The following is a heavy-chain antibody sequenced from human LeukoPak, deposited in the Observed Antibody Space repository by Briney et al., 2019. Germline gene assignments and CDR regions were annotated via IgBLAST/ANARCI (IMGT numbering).Heavy chain of an antibody. CDR2: MNPNSGNT. CDR3: ARKGDYYGSGSYYNFVNWFDP. Sequence: ASVKVSCKASGYTFTSYDINWVRQAIGQGLEWMGWMNPNSGNTGYAQKFQGRVTMTRNTSISTAYMELSSLRSEDTAVYYCARKGDYYGSGSYYNFVNWFDPWGQGTLVTVSS. V-gene: IGHV1-8*01. D-gene: IGHD3-10*01. J-gene: IGHJ5*02. CDR1: GYTFTSYD.